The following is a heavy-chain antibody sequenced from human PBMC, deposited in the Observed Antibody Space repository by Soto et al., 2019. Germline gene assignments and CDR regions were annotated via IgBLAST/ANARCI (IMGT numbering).Heavy chain of an antibody. V-gene: IGHV3-7*01. CDR2: IKQDGSEK. CDR3: ARDEALRLWFGELLPDY. CDR1: GFTFSSYW. Sequence: EVQLVESGGGLVQPVGSLRLSCAASGFTFSSYWMSWVRQAPGKGLEWVANIKQDGSEKYYVDSVKGRFTISRDNAKTSLDLQMNSLRAEDTAVYYCARDEALRLWFGELLPDYWGQGTLVTVSS. D-gene: IGHD3-10*01. J-gene: IGHJ4*02.